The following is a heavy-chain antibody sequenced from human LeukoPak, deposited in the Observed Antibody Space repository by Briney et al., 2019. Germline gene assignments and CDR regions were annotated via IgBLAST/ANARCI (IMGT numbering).Heavy chain of an antibody. Sequence: PSETLSLTCTVSGGSISSSYWSWIRQPAGKGLEWIGRIYISGSTNYNPSLKSRVTISVDTSKNQFSLKLSSVTAADTAVYYCARVGSSSWETYYYYYYMDVWGKGTTVTISS. J-gene: IGHJ6*03. D-gene: IGHD6-13*01. CDR3: ARVGSSSWETYYYYYYMDV. CDR1: GGSISSSY. V-gene: IGHV4-4*07. CDR2: IYISGST.